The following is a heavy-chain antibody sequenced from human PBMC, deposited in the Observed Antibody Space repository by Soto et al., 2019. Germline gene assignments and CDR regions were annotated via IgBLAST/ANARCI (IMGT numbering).Heavy chain of an antibody. V-gene: IGHV1-69*12. CDR2: IIPIFGTA. D-gene: IGHD3-16*01. J-gene: IGHJ4*02. CDR3: ARVSAPFRERTPYSFDY. CDR1: GGTFSSYA. Sequence: QVQLVQSGAEVKKPGSSVKVSCKASGGTFSSYAISWVRQAPGQGLEWMGGIIPIFGTANYAQKFQGRVTITADESTSTAYMERSSLGSEDTAVYYCARVSAPFRERTPYSFDYWGQGTLVTVSS.